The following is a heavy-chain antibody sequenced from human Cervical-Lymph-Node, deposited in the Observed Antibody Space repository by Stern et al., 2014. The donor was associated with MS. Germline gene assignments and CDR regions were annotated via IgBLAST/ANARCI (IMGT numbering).Heavy chain of an antibody. CDR2: IYYSGST. D-gene: IGHD5-12*01. CDR3: ARGGAPINWFDP. J-gene: IGHJ5*02. Sequence: VQLVESGPGLVKPSQTLSLTCTVSGGSISSGDYYWSWIRQPPGKGLEWIGYIYYSGSTYYNPSLKSRVTISVDTSKNQFSLKLSSVTAADTAVYYCARGGAPINWFDPWGQGTLVTVSS. V-gene: IGHV4-30-4*01. CDR1: GGSISSGDYY.